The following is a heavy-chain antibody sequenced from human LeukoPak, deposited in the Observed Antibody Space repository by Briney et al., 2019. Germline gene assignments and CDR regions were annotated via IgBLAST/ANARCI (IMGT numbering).Heavy chain of an antibody. V-gene: IGHV1-2*02. D-gene: IGHD3-10*01. Sequence: ASVKVSCKASGYRFTGYYMLWVRQAPGQGLEWMGWINPNSGGTNYAQKFQGRVTVTRDTSITTAYVELSRLRSDDTAVYYCARGGWDTTVQGHDGFDIWGQGTMVTVSS. CDR3: ARGGWDTTVQGHDGFDI. CDR2: INPNSGGT. J-gene: IGHJ3*02. CDR1: GYRFTGYY.